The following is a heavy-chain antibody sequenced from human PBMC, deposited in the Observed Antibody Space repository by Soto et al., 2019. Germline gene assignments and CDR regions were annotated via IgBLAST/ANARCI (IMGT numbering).Heavy chain of an antibody. J-gene: IGHJ1*01. CDR3: AKGVPGIAVAGTGYFQH. D-gene: IGHD6-19*01. V-gene: IGHV3-23*01. CDR1: EFTFSNYA. CDR2: ISYGGGTT. Sequence: SLRLSCAASEFTFSNYAMSWVRQAPGKGLEWVSAISYGGGTTYYADSVKGRFTISRDNSKNTLYLQMNSLRAEDTAVYYCAKGVPGIAVAGTGYFQHWGQGTLVTVSS.